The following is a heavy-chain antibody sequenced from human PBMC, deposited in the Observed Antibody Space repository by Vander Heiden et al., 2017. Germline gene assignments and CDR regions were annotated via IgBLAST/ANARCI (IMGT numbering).Heavy chain of an antibody. CDR3: ARDHPGTDGCFDY. CDR2: VDPKNGDT. CDR1: DFTVTY. V-gene: IGHV1-2*02. D-gene: IGHD1-7*01. Sequence: QVQLVQSGAEIGRPAATVKAACETSDFTVTYIHWVRQAPGQGPEWMGWVDPKNGDTRFAQKFQGRLSMTGDTSINTAYMELRRLTSDDSGVYYCARDHPGTDGCFDYWGQGTLVTVSS. J-gene: IGHJ4*02.